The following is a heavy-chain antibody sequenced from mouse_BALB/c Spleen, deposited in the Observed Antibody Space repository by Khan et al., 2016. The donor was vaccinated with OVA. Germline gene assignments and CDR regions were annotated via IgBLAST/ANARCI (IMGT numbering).Heavy chain of an antibody. D-gene: IGHD1-1*01. V-gene: IGHV5-9-3*01. CDR3: ARPHITTEVATTYWFINV. Sequence: EVELVESGGGLVKPGGSLKLSCAASGFTFSSYAMSWVRQTPEKRLEWVATITGGGTYTYYPDSVKGRFTISRDNVNNTLYLQMSSLRSEDTAMYYCARPHITTEVATTYWFINVWGEGTTVTVST. J-gene: IGHJ1*01. CDR1: GFTFSSYA. CDR2: ITGGGTYT.